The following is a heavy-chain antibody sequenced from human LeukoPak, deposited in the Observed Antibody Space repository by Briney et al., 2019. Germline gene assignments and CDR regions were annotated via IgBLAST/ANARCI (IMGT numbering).Heavy chain of an antibody. V-gene: IGHV3-23*01. CDR1: GFTFSSYG. CDR2: ISGGGGST. CDR3: ACNCGGDDAG. D-gene: IGHD2-21*02. Sequence: GGSLRLSCAASGFTFSSYGMSWVRQAPGKGLEWVSAISGGGGSTYYADSVKGRFTISRDNSKNTLYLQMNSLRSDDTAVYYCACNCGGDDAGWGQGTLVTVSS. J-gene: IGHJ4*02.